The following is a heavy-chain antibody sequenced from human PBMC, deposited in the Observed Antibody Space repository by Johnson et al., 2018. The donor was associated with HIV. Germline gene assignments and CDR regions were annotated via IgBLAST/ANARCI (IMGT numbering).Heavy chain of an antibody. CDR3: AKDASRGHDVFDV. CDR2: ISWNSGNL. CDR1: GFTFDDYA. J-gene: IGHJ3*01. Sequence: VESGGGLVQPGRSLRLSCAASGFTFDDYAMHWVRQGPGKGLEWVSGISWNSGNLGYADSVKGRFTISRDKAKNSLYLQMNSLRAEDTALYYCAKDASRGHDVFDVWGQGTMVTVSS. D-gene: IGHD3-10*01. V-gene: IGHV3-9*01.